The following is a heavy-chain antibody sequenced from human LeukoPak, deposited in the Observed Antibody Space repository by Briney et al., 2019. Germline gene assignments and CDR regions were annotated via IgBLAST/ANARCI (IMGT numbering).Heavy chain of an antibody. V-gene: IGHV3-30-3*01. CDR2: ISYDGSNK. CDR3: ARENYDFWSGYYGFDY. D-gene: IGHD3-3*01. J-gene: IGHJ4*02. Sequence: GGSLRLSCAASGFTFSSYAMHWVRQAPGKGLEWVAVISYDGSNKYYADSVKGRFTISRDNSKNTLYLQMNSLRAEDTAVYYCARENYDFWSGYYGFDYWGQGTLVTVSS. CDR1: GFTFSSYA.